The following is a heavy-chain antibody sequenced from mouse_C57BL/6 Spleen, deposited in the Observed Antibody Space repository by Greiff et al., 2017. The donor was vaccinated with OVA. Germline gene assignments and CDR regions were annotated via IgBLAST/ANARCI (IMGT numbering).Heavy chain of an antibody. J-gene: IGHJ2*01. V-gene: IGHV1-26*01. CDR3: ARGLGDY. CDR1: GYTFTDYY. CDR2: INPNNGGT. Sequence: EVQLQQSGPELVKPGASVKISCKASGYTFTDYYMNWVKQSHGKSLEWIGDINPNNGGTSYNQKFKGKATLTVDKSSSTAYMELRSLTSEDSAVYYCARGLGDYWGQGTTRTVSS. D-gene: IGHD3-3*01.